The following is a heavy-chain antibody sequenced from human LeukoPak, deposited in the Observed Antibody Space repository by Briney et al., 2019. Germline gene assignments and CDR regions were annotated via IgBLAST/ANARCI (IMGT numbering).Heavy chain of an antibody. D-gene: IGHD2-2*01. J-gene: IGHJ4*02. Sequence: SETLSLTRTVSGGSISSYYWSWIRQPPGKGLEWIGHIYYSGSTNYNPSLKSRVTISVDTSKNQFSLKLSSVTAADTAVYYCTRVRYCSSTSCYLNADYFDYWGQGTLVTVSS. V-gene: IGHV4-59*12. CDR2: IYYSGST. CDR3: TRVRYCSSTSCYLNADYFDY. CDR1: GGSISSYY.